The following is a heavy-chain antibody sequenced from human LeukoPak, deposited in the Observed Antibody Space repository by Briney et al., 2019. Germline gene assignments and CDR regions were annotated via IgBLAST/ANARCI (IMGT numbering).Heavy chain of an antibody. CDR3: ARLSHPEYYDFWSGYFRY. V-gene: IGHV1-18*01. Sequence: GASVKVSCKASGYTFTSYGISWVRQAPGQGLEWMGLISTYNGNTNYAQKLQGRVTMTTDTSTSTAYMELRSLRSDDTAVYYCARLSHPEYYDFWSGYFRYWGQGTLVTVSS. CDR1: GYTFTSYG. J-gene: IGHJ4*02. CDR2: ISTYNGNT. D-gene: IGHD3-3*01.